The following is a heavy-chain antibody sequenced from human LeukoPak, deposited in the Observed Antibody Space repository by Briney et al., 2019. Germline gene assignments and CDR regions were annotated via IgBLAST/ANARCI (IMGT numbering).Heavy chain of an antibody. V-gene: IGHV4-61*08. CDR3: ARRLTRPERFDS. CDR2: VYYSGST. CDR1: GGSVCSDGFY. Sequence: SETLSLTCTVSGGSVCSDGFYWTWIRQPPGKGLEWIGYVYYSGSTNYNPSLKSRVTISLDTSKNQFSLKLNSVTAADTAVFYCARRLTRPERFDSWGQGTLVTVSS. J-gene: IGHJ4*02. D-gene: IGHD3-9*01.